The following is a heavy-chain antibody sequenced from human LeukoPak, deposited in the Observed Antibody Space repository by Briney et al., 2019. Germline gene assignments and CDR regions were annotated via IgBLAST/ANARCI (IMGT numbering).Heavy chain of an antibody. CDR1: GGSISSYY. Sequence: ASETLSLTCTVSGGSISSYYWSWIRQPPGKGLEWIGYIYYSGSTNYNPSLKSRVTISVDMSKNQFSLKLSSVTAGDTAVYYCARGGYQMLVGWFDPWGQGTLVTVSS. J-gene: IGHJ5*02. D-gene: IGHD2-2*01. CDR2: IYYSGST. CDR3: ARGGYQMLVGWFDP. V-gene: IGHV4-59*01.